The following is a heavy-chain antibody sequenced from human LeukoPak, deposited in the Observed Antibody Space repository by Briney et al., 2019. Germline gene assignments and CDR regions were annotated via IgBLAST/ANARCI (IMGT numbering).Heavy chain of an antibody. CDR2: ITGTTALT. CDR3: AKDKHLRFVVTMGASDS. CDR1: GFTFSSYA. D-gene: IGHD3-16*02. V-gene: IGHV3-23*01. J-gene: IGHJ3*02. Sequence: GGSLRLSCAASGFTFSSYAMTWVRQAPGKGLEWVSTITGTTALTYYADSVKGRFTISVDNSKNTLYLQMNSLRAEDTATYYCAKDKHLRFVVTMGASDSWGQGTMVSVSS.